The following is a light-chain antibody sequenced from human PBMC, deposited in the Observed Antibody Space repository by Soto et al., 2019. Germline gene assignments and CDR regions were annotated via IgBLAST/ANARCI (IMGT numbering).Light chain of an antibody. CDR3: RQSSRTTLT. CDR1: QSISSY. J-gene: IGKJ4*01. V-gene: IGKV1-39*01. Sequence: DIQMTQSPSSLSASVGDRVTITCRASQSISSYLNWYQQKPVKAPTLLLYAASSLQSGVASRFSGSGSGTDFTLDISSLPPEDFATYSCRQSSRTTLTFGGGTTVETK. CDR2: AAS.